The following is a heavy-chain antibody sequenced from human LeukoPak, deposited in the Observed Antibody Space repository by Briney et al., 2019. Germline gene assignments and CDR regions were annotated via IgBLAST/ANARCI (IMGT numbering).Heavy chain of an antibody. D-gene: IGHD3-22*01. Sequence: GGSLRLSCAASGFTFSSYWMNWVRQAPGKGLVWVSRISSDGSSTRYADSVKGRFTISRDNAKNTLYLQMNNLRAEDTAVYYCARDLDYDRSGSDYWGQGTLVTVSS. CDR2: ISSDGSST. V-gene: IGHV3-74*01. CDR3: ARDLDYDRSGSDY. CDR1: GFTFSSYW. J-gene: IGHJ4*02.